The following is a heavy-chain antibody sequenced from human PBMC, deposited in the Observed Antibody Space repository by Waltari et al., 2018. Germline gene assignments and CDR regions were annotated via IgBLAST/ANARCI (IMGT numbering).Heavy chain of an antibody. V-gene: IGHV3-30*02. J-gene: IGHJ4*02. CDR3: AKDAFGNTYLDF. CDR2: IWFDGSDK. CDR1: GFTFCHFG. Sequence: QVNLVEPGGGVVQPGGSLRLPCATSGFTFCHFGMHCVRQAPGKGLVWVALIWFDGSDKFYADSVRGRFTISRDNSARTLYLDMDSLRLDDTAMYYCAKDAFGNTYLDFWGQGTLVTVSS. D-gene: IGHD2-2*02.